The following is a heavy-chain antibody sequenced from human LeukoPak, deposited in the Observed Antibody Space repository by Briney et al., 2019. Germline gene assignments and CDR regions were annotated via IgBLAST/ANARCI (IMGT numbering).Heavy chain of an antibody. Sequence: SETLSLTCAVYGGSFSGYYWTWIRQPPGKGLEWIGEIHYSGSATYNPSLKSRVTISVDTSKNQFSLKLSSVTAADTAVYYCARGYGSGRPVDYWGQGTLVTVSS. CDR2: IHYSGSA. J-gene: IGHJ4*02. V-gene: IGHV4-34*01. CDR3: ARGYGSGRPVDY. D-gene: IGHD3-10*01. CDR1: GGSFSGYY.